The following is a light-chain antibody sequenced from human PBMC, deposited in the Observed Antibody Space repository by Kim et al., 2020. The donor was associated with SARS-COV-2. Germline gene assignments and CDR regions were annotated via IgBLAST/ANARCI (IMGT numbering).Light chain of an antibody. J-gene: IGLJ2*01. Sequence: VALGQTVNITCQGDTLRSFFATWYQQKPGQAPIRVIYGKNNRPSGIPDRFSGSNSGDTASLTITGAQAEDEADYYCDSRDSSGYHLFGGGTQLTVL. CDR1: TLRSFF. CDR2: GKN. V-gene: IGLV3-19*01. CDR3: DSRDSSGYHL.